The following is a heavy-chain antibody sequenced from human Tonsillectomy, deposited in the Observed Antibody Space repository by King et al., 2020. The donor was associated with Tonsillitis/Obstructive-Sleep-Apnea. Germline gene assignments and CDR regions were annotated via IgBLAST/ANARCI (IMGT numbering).Heavy chain of an antibody. J-gene: IGHJ6*02. D-gene: IGHD3-9*01. CDR2: IYYSGST. CDR1: GASITAFY. V-gene: IGHV4-59*01. CDR3: ARDRGNYAFLTGHYGSYNGMDG. Sequence: VQLQESGPGLVKPSETLSLTCTVSGASITAFYWTWLRQPPGKGLEWIGSIYYSGSTNYNPSLKSRVTITVDTSKDQFSLRLTSVTAADTAVYYCARDRGNYAFLTGHYGSYNGMDGWGQGTTVIVSS.